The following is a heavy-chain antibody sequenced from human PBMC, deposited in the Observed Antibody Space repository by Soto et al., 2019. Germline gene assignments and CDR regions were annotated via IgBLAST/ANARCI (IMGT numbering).Heavy chain of an antibody. D-gene: IGHD3-9*01. CDR1: GFTFDDYT. CDR2: ISWDGGST. Sequence: GGSLRLSCAASGFTFDDYTMHWVRQAPGKGLEWVSLISWDGGSTYYADSVKGRFTISRDNSKNSLYLQMNSLRTDDTPLYYCAKAAASPGRYFDWLLNGMDVWGQGTTVTVSS. CDR3: AKAAASPGRYFDWLLNGMDV. V-gene: IGHV3-43*01. J-gene: IGHJ6*02.